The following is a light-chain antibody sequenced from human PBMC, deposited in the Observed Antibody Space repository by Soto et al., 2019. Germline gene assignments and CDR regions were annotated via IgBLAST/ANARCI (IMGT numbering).Light chain of an antibody. J-gene: IGKJ2*03. V-gene: IGKV3D-15*01. CDR1: QSIRSN. CDR2: GAS. Sequence: EIVMTQSPATLSVSLGERATLSCRASQSIRSNLAWYQHKPGQAPRLLIYGASTRATGIPARFSGSGSGTEFTLTISSLQSEDFAVYYCQQYNSGPPLSARFGQGTKVEIK. CDR3: QQYNSGPPLSAR.